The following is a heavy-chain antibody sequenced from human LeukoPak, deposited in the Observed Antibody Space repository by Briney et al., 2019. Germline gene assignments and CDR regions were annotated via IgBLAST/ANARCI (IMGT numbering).Heavy chain of an antibody. V-gene: IGHV1-24*01. CDR3: ATDVVVVAANPNDY. D-gene: IGHD2-15*01. CDR1: GYTLTELS. CDR2: FDPVDGET. Sequence: ASVKVSCKVSGYTLTELSMHWVRQAPGKGLEWMGGFDPVDGETIYAQKFQGRVTMTEDTSTDTAYMELSSLRSEDTAVYYCATDVVVVAANPNDYWGQGTLVTVSS. J-gene: IGHJ4*02.